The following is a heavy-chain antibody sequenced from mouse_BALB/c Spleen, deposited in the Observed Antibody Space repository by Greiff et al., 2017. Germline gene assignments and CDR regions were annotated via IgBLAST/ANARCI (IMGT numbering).Heavy chain of an antibody. V-gene: IGHV5-6*01. CDR2: ISSGGSYT. Sequence: EVQLVESGGDLVKPGGSLKLSCAASGFTFSSYGMSWVRQTPDKRLEWVATISSGGSYTYYPDSVKGRFTISRDNAKNTLYLQMSSLKSEDTAMYYCARPPYDGYDWFAYWGQGTLVTVSA. J-gene: IGHJ3*01. D-gene: IGHD2-3*01. CDR3: ARPPYDGYDWFAY. CDR1: GFTFSSYG.